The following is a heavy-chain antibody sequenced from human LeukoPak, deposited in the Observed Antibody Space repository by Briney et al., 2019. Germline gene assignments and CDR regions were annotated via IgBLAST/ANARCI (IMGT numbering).Heavy chain of an antibody. Sequence: PSETLSLTCSVSGASISSHYWSWIRQSPGKGLEWIGYVYFTGRSHSNPSLRSRVTLSVDLPKKQFSLELKSVTAADTAVYYCARSPTKRVTEDYWGQGTLVTVSS. J-gene: IGHJ4*02. D-gene: IGHD5-18*01. CDR1: GASISSHY. V-gene: IGHV4-59*11. CDR2: VYFTGRS. CDR3: ARSPTKRVTEDY.